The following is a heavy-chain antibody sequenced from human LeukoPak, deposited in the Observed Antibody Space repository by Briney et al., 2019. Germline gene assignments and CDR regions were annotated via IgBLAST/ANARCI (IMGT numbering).Heavy chain of an antibody. J-gene: IGHJ4*02. V-gene: IGHV3-66*01. CDR2: IYSGGST. D-gene: IGHD6-19*01. CDR1: GFTVSSNY. Sequence: PGGSLRLSCAASGFTVSSNYMSWVRQAPGKGLEWVSVIYSGGSTYYADSVKGRFTISRDNSKNTLYLQMNSLRAEDTAVYYCARDRPPGEAVAVTGYFDYWGQGTLVTVSS. CDR3: ARDRPPGEAVAVTGYFDY.